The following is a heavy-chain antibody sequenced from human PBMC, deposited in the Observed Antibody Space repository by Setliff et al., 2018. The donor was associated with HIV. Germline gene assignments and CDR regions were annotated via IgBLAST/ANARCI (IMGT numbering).Heavy chain of an antibody. J-gene: IGHJ4*02. CDR1: GYTFTIYG. CDR2: ISGHSDSR. V-gene: IGHV1-18*01. D-gene: IGHD2-21*01. CDR3: ARERQGFHDY. Sequence: ASVKVSCKASGYTFTIYGITWVRQAPGQGLEWMGWISGHSDSRKYAQKFQDRLTITRDMSSDTVYMELSSLTSDDTAMYFCARERQGFHDYWGQGTLVTVSS.